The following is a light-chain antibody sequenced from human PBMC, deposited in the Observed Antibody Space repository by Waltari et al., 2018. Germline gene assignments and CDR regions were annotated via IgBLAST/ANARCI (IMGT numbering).Light chain of an antibody. CDR2: GND. J-gene: IGLJ2*01. Sequence: QSVLTQPPSVSGTPGQRVTISCSGSSSNIGTNTVDWYQALPGTAPKLLIHGNDQRPSGVPDRFSGSKSGTSGSLAISGLQPEDETDYYCAAWDESLKGWVFGGGTRLIVL. CDR1: SSNIGTNT. CDR3: AAWDESLKGWV. V-gene: IGLV1-44*01.